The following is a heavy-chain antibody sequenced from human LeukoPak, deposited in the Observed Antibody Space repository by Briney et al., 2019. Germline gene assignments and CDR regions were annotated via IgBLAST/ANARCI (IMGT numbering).Heavy chain of an antibody. J-gene: IGHJ4*02. CDR2: TYYRSKWYN. V-gene: IGHV6-1*01. Sequence: SQTLSLTFAISGDSVSSNSAAWDWIRQSPSRGLEWLGRTYYRSKWYNDYAVSVKSRITINPDTSKNQFSLQLNSVTPEDTAVYYCARATTHTLRFVDYWGQGTLVTVSS. CDR1: GDSVSSNSAA. D-gene: IGHD1-14*01. CDR3: ARATTHTLRFVDY.